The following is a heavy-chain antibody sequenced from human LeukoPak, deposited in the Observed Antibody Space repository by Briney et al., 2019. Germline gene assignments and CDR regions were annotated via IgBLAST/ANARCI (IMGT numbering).Heavy chain of an antibody. CDR2: ISSSSTYI. D-gene: IGHD6-6*01. CDR3: ARGAARDYMDV. CDR1: GFTFSGYN. Sequence: PGGSLRLSCAASGFTFSGYNMKWVRQAPGKGLEWVSSISSSSTYIYYADSVKGRFTISRDNAKNSLYLQVNTLSAEDTAVYYCARGAARDYMDVWGKGTTVTVSS. V-gene: IGHV3-21*01. J-gene: IGHJ6*03.